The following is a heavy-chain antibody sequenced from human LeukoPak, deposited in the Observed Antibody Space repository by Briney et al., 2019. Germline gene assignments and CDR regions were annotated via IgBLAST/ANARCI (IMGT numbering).Heavy chain of an antibody. J-gene: IGHJ4*02. V-gene: IGHV3-11*04. Sequence: GGALRLSCPASGFSFSDYYMSWIRQAPGKGLEWVSYISESGYTIYYADSVKGRFTISRDNAKNSLYLQMNSLRAEDTGVYYCAKDRIGYCSSASCPYDYWGQGTLVTVSS. CDR2: ISESGYTI. CDR1: GFSFSDYY. CDR3: AKDRIGYCSSASCPYDY. D-gene: IGHD2-2*03.